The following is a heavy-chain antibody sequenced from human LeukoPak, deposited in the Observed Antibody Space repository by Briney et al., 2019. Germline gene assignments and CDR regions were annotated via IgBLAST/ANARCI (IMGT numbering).Heavy chain of an antibody. CDR2: ISTYNGNT. Sequence: ASVKVSCKASGYTFTNHGISWVRQAPGQGLEWMGWISTYNGNTNYAQKLQGRVTMTTDTSTSTAYMELRSLRSDDTAVYYCARDQGERFLEWLPHTLTTGAREPDPDYWGQGTLVTVSS. CDR1: GYTFTNHG. V-gene: IGHV1-18*01. CDR3: ARDQGERFLEWLPHTLTTGAREPDPDY. J-gene: IGHJ4*02. D-gene: IGHD3-3*01.